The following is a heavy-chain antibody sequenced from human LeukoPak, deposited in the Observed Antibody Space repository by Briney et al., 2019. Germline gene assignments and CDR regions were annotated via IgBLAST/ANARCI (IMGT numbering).Heavy chain of an antibody. Sequence: ASVKVSCKAFGYTFTKEAISWVRQAPGQGLEWMGWISAYNGDTKYAQKFQGRITMTTDTSTSTANMELRSLRSDDTAVYYCARDHSSSCQLLDYWGQGTLVTISS. CDR1: GYTFTKEA. D-gene: IGHD6-13*01. CDR2: ISAYNGDT. CDR3: ARDHSSSCQLLDY. J-gene: IGHJ4*02. V-gene: IGHV1-18*01.